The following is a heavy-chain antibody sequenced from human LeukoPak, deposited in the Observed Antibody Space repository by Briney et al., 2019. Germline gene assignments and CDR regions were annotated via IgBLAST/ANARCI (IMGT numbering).Heavy chain of an antibody. D-gene: IGHD3-10*01. V-gene: IGHV3-23*01. CDR3: AKLYYYGSASYA. CDR2: ISGSGGST. J-gene: IGHJ5*02. Sequence: GGSLRLSCAASGFTFSSYWMSWVRQTPGKGLEWVSGISGSGGSTYYADSVKGRFTISRDNSKNTLYLQMNSLRAGDTALYYCAKLYYYGSASYAWGQGTLVIVSS. CDR1: GFTFSSYW.